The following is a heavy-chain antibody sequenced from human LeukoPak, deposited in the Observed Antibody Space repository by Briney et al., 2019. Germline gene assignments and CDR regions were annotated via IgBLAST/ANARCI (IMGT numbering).Heavy chain of an antibody. CDR3: ARDSNYDFWSGYQYPSDY. CDR2: IKQAGSGK. D-gene: IGHD3-3*01. V-gene: IGHV3-7*01. Sequence: GGSLRLSCAASRFTFSSYWMSWVRQAPGKGLEWVANIKQAGSGKYYVDSVKGRFTISRDNAKNSLYLQMNSLRAEDTAVYYCARDSNYDFWSGYQYPSDYWGQGTLVTVSS. CDR1: RFTFSSYW. J-gene: IGHJ4*02.